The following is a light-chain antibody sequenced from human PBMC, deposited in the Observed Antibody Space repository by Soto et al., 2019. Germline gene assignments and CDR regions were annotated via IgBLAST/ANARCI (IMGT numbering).Light chain of an antibody. CDR3: LHDYNYPRT. CDR2: AAS. V-gene: IGKV1-6*01. CDR1: QGIRND. Sequence: AIQMTQSPSSLSASVGDRVTITCRASQGIRNDLGWYQQKPGKAPKLLIYAASSLQSGVPSRFSGSGSGTDFTLTISILQPEDFATYYCLHDYNYPRTFGQGTKVDIK. J-gene: IGKJ1*01.